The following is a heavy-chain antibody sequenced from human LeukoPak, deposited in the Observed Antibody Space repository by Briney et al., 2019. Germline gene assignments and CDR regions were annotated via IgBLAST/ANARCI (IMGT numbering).Heavy chain of an antibody. Sequence: SETLSLTCTVSGGSISSGGHYWSWIRQHPGKGLEWIGYIYYSGSTYYNPSLKSRVTISVDTSKNQFSLKLSSVTAADTAVYYCARGAPLVTRGAFDIWGQGTMVTVSS. J-gene: IGHJ3*02. V-gene: IGHV4-31*03. CDR2: IYYSGST. CDR3: ARGAPLVTRGAFDI. CDR1: GGSISSGGHY. D-gene: IGHD2-21*02.